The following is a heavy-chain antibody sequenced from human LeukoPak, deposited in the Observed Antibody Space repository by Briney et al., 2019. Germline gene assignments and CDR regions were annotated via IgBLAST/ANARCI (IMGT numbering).Heavy chain of an antibody. J-gene: IGHJ4*02. CDR3: ARHIPYYYDSSGYYRSYYFDY. CDR1: RGSISNSTYY. V-gene: IGHV4-39*01. Sequence: SETLSLTCTAFRGSISNSTYYWGCIRPAPGQVLEWIGSIDYSGNTFYSPYLKRRVTIPVDTSKNQFYLKQSSVTAADTAVYYCARHIPYYYDSSGYYRSYYFDYWGQGTLVTVSS. CDR2: IDYSGNT. D-gene: IGHD3-22*01.